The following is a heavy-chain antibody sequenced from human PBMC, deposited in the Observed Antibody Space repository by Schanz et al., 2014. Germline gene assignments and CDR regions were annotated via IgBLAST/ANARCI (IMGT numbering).Heavy chain of an antibody. CDR3: ASSGAGYSSSWDFDY. D-gene: IGHD6-13*01. Sequence: QVLQVQSGSELKKPGTSVKVSCKASGYTFTSYGINWVRQAPGQGLEWMGWISTSNGNTNYIQKLQGRVTITADKSTFTAYMDVSSLRSEDTAVYYCASSGAGYSSSWDFDYWGQGTLVTVSS. J-gene: IGHJ4*02. CDR2: ISTSNGNT. V-gene: IGHV1-18*01. CDR1: GYTFTSYG.